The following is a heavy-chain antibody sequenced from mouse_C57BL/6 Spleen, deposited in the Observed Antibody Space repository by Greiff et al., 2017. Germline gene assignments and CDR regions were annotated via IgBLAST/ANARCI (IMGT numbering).Heavy chain of an antibody. CDR3: AREDGYNYYAMDY. CDR1: GYTFTSYW. V-gene: IGHV1-72*01. CDR2: IDPNSGGT. Sequence: QVQLQQSGAELVKPGASVKLSCKASGYTFTSYWMHWVKQRPGRGLEWIGRIDPNSGGTKYNEKFKSKATRTVDKPASTAYMQLSSLTSEDSAVYYGAREDGYNYYAMDYWGQGTSVTVSS. J-gene: IGHJ4*01. D-gene: IGHD2-3*01.